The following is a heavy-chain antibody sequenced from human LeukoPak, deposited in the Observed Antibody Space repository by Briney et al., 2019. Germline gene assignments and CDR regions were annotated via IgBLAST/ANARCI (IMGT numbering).Heavy chain of an antibody. V-gene: IGHV1-18*01. Sequence: GASVKVSCKASGYTFTSYGISWVRQAPGQGLEWMGWISAYNGNTNYAQKLQGRVTMTTDTSTSTAYMELRSLRSDDTAVYYCARAQPLWFGELLLDYWGQGTLVTVSS. CDR1: GYTFTSYG. CDR3: ARAQPLWFGELLLDY. D-gene: IGHD3-10*01. J-gene: IGHJ4*02. CDR2: ISAYNGNT.